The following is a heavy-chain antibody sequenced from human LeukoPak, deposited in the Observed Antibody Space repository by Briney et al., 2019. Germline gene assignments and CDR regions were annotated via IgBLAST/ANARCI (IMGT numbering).Heavy chain of an antibody. CDR2: IYYSGST. J-gene: IGHJ6*02. V-gene: IGHV4-39*01. CDR1: GGSISSSSYY. CDR3: ARGRPSLRYFDWLPHYYYGMDV. Sequence: SETLSLTCIVSGGSISSSSYYWGWIRQPPGKGLEWIGSIYYSGSTYYNLSLRSRVTMSVDTSKNQFSLKLSSVTAADTAVYYCARGRPSLRYFDWLPHYYYGMDVWGQGTTVTVSS. D-gene: IGHD3-9*01.